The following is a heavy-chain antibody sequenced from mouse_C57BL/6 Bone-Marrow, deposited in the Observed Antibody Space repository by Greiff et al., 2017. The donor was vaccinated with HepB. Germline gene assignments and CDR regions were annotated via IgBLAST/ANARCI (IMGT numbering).Heavy chain of an antibody. J-gene: IGHJ4*01. CDR1: GFTFSSYA. D-gene: IGHD2-2*01. Sequence: EVKVVESGEGLVKPGGSLKLSCAASGFTFSSYAMSWVRQTPEKRLEWVAYISSGGDYIYYADTVKGRFTISRDNARNTLYLQMSSLKSEDTAMYYCTRESGLRRGRTYAMDYWGQGTSVTVSS. V-gene: IGHV5-9-1*02. CDR3: TRESGLRRGRTYAMDY. CDR2: ISSGGDYI.